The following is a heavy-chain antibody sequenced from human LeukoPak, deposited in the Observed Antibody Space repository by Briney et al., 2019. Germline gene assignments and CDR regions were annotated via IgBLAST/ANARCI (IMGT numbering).Heavy chain of an antibody. V-gene: IGHV3-73*01. Sequence: GGSLRLSCAASGFTFSGSAMHWVRQASGKGLEWVGRIRSKANSYATAYAASVKGRFTISRDDSKNTAYLQMNSLKTEDTAVYYCTTYSSNRYWYSDLWGRGTLVTVSS. CDR2: IRSKANSYAT. CDR3: TTYSSNRYWYSDL. CDR1: GFTFSGSA. D-gene: IGHD6-13*01. J-gene: IGHJ2*01.